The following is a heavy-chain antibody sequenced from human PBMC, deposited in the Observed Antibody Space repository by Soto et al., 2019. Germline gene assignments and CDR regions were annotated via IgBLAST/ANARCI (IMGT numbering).Heavy chain of an antibody. CDR3: ARLERELTWKWLVREGWLDP. Sequence: SETLSLTCTVSGGSISSSSYYWGWIRQPPGKGLEWIGSIYYSGSTYYNPSLKSRVTISVDTSKNQFSLKLSSVTAADTAVYYCARLERELTWKWLVREGWLDPWGQRTLVTVS. CDR1: GGSISSSSYY. CDR2: IYYSGST. J-gene: IGHJ5*02. V-gene: IGHV4-39*01. D-gene: IGHD6-19*01.